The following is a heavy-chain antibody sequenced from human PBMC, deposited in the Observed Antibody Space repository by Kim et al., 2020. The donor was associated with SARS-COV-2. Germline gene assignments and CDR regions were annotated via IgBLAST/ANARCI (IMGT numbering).Heavy chain of an antibody. CDR3: ASSGYSYGYPFDY. Sequence: YAQKHQGRVTMTTDTSTSTAYMELRRLRSDDTAVYYCASSGYSYGYPFDYWGQGTLVTVSS. D-gene: IGHD5-18*01. V-gene: IGHV1-18*01. J-gene: IGHJ4*02.